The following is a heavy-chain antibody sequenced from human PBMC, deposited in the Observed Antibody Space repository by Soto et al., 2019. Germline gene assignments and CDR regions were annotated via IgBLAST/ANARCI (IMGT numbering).Heavy chain of an antibody. CDR2: MNPNSGNT. CDR1: GYTFTSYD. CDR3: ARVIYDYGDYDVAGDDAFDI. D-gene: IGHD4-17*01. V-gene: IGHV1-8*01. Sequence: QVQLVQSGAEVKKPGASVKVSCKASGYTFTSYDINWVRQATGQGLEWMGWMNPNSGNTGYAQKFQVRVTITRNTSISTAYMELSSLRSEDPAVYYCARVIYDYGDYDVAGDDAFDIWGQGTMVTVSS. J-gene: IGHJ3*02.